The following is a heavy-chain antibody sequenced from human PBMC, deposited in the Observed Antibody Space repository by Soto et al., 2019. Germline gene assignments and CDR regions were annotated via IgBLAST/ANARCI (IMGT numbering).Heavy chain of an antibody. V-gene: IGHV3-23*01. Sequence: GGSLRLSCAASGFTFSSYAMSWVRQAPGKGLEWVSAISGSGGSTYYADSVKGRFTISRDNSKNTLYLQMNSLRAEDTAVYYCAKRLGARGNVLVWESGLGSYYYYGMDVWGQGTTVTVSS. CDR3: AKRLGARGNVLVWESGLGSYYYYGMDV. CDR2: ISGSGGST. D-gene: IGHD3-16*01. CDR1: GFTFSSYA. J-gene: IGHJ6*02.